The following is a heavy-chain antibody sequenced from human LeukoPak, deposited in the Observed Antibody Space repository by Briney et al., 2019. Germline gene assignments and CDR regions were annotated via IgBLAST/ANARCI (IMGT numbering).Heavy chain of an antibody. V-gene: IGHV3-64D*09. CDR2: ISSNGGSS. J-gene: IGHJ4*02. D-gene: IGHD1-1*01. CDR1: GFTFSAYA. Sequence: PGGSLRLSCSASGFTFSAYAMYWVRQAPGKGLEYVSGISSNGGSSFYADSVKGRFTISRDNSKNTLYLQMSSLRPEDTAVYYCVKITSVTGGDCWGQGTRLTVSS. CDR3: VKITSVTGGDC.